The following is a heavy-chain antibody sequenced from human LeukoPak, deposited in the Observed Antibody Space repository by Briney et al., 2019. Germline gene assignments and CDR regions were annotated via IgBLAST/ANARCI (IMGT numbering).Heavy chain of an antibody. J-gene: IGHJ4*02. CDR3: ASSSSYYYDSSGYYYDYDY. CDR1: EFTFRNYW. D-gene: IGHD3-22*01. Sequence: GGSLRLSCAASEFTFRNYWMSWVRQVPGKGLEWVANIKQDGSEKYYVDSVKGRFTISRDNAKNSLYLQMNSLRAEDTAVYYCASSSSYYYDSSGYYYDYDYWGQGTLVTVSS. V-gene: IGHV3-7*01. CDR2: IKQDGSEK.